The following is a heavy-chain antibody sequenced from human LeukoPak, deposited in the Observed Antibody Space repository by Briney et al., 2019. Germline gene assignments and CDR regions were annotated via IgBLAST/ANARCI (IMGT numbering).Heavy chain of an antibody. D-gene: IGHD6-19*01. J-gene: IGHJ4*02. CDR3: ASGSVAGNYYFVY. CDR1: GGSFSGYY. V-gene: IGHV4-34*01. Sequence: KPSETLSLTCAVYGGSFSGYYWSWIRQPPGKGLEWIGEINHSGSTNYNPSLKSRVTISVDTSKNQFSLKLSSVTAADTAVYYCASGSVAGNYYFVYWGQGTLVTVSS. CDR2: INHSGST.